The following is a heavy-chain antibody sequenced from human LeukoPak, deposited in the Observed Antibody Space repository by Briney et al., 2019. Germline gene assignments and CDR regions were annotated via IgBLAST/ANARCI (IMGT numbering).Heavy chain of an antibody. D-gene: IGHD3-22*01. Sequence: ASVKVSCKASGYTFTSYDINWVRQANGQGLEWMGWMNPNSGNTGYAQKFQGRVTMTRNTSISTAYMELSSLRSEDTAVYYCARGGAGYYDSSGYYFVYWGQGTLVTVSS. V-gene: IGHV1-8*01. CDR3: ARGGAGYYDSSGYYFVY. CDR2: MNPNSGNT. CDR1: GYTFTSYD. J-gene: IGHJ4*02.